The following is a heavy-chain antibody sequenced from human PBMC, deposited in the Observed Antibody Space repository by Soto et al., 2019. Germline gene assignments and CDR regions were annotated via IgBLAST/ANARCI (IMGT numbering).Heavy chain of an antibody. CDR3: ARVVPGAEAWFGP. D-gene: IGHD2-2*01. CDR1: GYTFSNYG. V-gene: IGHV1-18*01. Sequence: QVQLVQSGGEVKRPGASVKVSCKTSGYTFSNYGITWARQAPGQPLEWLGWISLYSDGTNYAQKFQGRVSMTTDTSTTTAYMELRSLRSDDTAVYYCARVVPGAEAWFGPWGQVTLGTVAS. J-gene: IGHJ5*02. CDR2: ISLYSDGT.